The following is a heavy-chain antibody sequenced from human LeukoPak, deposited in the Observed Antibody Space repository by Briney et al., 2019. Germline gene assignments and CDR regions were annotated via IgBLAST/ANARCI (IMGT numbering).Heavy chain of an antibody. CDR1: GGSFSGYY. D-gene: IGHD2-2*01. J-gene: IGHJ4*02. V-gene: IGHV4-34*01. CDR2: INHSGST. Sequence: PSETLSLTCAVYGGSFSGYYWSWIRQPPGKGLEWIGEINHSGSTNYNPSLKSRVTISVDTSKNQFSLKLSSVTAADTAVYYCARKNCSSTSCYNVDYWGQGTLVTVSS. CDR3: ARKNCSSTSCYNVDY.